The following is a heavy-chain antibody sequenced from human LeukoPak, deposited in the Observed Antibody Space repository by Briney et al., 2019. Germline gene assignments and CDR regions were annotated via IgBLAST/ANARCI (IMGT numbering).Heavy chain of an antibody. CDR2: ISSNGGSI. Sequence: GGSLRLSCAASGFTFSTYAMHWVRQAPGKGLEYVSAISSNGGSIFYANSVKGRFTISRDNSKNTLYLQMGSLRAEDMAVYYCARAFGGENFDYWGQGTLVTVSS. CDR1: GFTFSTYA. V-gene: IGHV3-64*01. J-gene: IGHJ4*02. CDR3: ARAFGGENFDY. D-gene: IGHD3-10*01.